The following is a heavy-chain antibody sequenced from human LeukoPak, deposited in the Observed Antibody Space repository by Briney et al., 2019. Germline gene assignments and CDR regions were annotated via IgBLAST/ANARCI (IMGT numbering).Heavy chain of an antibody. V-gene: IGHV3-23*01. D-gene: IGHD2/OR15-2a*01. J-gene: IGHJ5*02. CDR3: AQNAANWFDP. Sequence: PGGSLRLSCAASGFTFSSYAMSWVRQAPGKGLEWVSTISSSGGGADYGDSVRGRFTISRDSSKNTLYLQMDSLRAEDTAVYYCAQNAANWFDPWGQGTLVTVSS. CDR1: GFTFSSYA. CDR2: ISSSGGGA.